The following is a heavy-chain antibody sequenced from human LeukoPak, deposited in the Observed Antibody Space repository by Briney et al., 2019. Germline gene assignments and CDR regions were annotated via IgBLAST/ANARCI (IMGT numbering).Heavy chain of an antibody. CDR1: GFTFSGSA. Sequence: GGSLKLSCAASGFTFSGSAMHWVRQASGKGLEWVGRIRSKADSYATAYAASVKGRFTISRDDSKNTAYLQMNSLKTEDTAVYYCIKGYCSGSSCYPQFDPWGQGTLVTVSS. CDR3: IKGYCSGSSCYPQFDP. J-gene: IGHJ5*02. CDR2: IRSKADSYAT. D-gene: IGHD2-2*01. V-gene: IGHV3-73*01.